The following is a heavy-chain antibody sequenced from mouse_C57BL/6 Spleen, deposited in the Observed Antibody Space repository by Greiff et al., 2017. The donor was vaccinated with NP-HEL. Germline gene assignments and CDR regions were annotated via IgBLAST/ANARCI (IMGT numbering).Heavy chain of an antibody. Sequence: VQLQQPGAELVKPGASVKLSCKASGYTFTSYWIPWVKQRPGQGLEWIGDIYPGSGSTNYNEKFKSKATLTVDTSSSTAYMQLSSLASEDSAVYYYAKYSEGVDYWGQGTTLTVSS. J-gene: IGHJ2*01. CDR1: GYTFTSYW. D-gene: IGHD2-12*01. CDR2: IYPGSGST. V-gene: IGHV1-55*01. CDR3: AKYSEGVDY.